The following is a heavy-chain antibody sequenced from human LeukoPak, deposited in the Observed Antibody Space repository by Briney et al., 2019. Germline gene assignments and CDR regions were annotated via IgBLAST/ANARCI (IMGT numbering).Heavy chain of an antibody. CDR1: GYTFTYRY. J-gene: IGHJ4*02. D-gene: IGHD3-3*01. CDR2: ITPFNGNT. Sequence: SVKVSCNASGYTFTYRYLHWGRQAPGQALEWMGWITPFNGNTNYAQKFPDRVTITRDRSMSTAYMELSSLRYEDTAMYYCASSGELNSEDFWSGTNFDYWGQGTLVTVSS. V-gene: IGHV1-45*02. CDR3: ASSGELNSEDFWSGTNFDY.